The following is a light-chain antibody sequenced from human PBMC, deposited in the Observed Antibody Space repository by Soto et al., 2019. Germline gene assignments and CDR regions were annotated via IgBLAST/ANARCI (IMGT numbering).Light chain of an antibody. V-gene: IGKV1-5*03. CDR1: QTVNSW. CDR2: KAS. J-gene: IGKJ4*01. Sequence: DIQMTQSPSTLSASVGDRVTITCRASQTVNSWLAWYQQKPGEVPKLLIYKASTLHSGVPSRFSGSGSGTEFTLTISCLQPDDFATYYCQQYNSYSSLTFGGGTKVEIK. CDR3: QQYNSYSSLT.